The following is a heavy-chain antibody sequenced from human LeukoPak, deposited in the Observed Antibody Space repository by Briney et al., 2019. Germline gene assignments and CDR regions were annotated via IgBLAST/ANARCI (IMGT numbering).Heavy chain of an antibody. V-gene: IGHV3-43*02. CDR2: VSGDGYST. CDR3: SKATGAAGGLNDY. CDR1: GFTFDDYA. J-gene: IGHJ4*02. Sequence: PGGSLRLSCAASGFTFDDYAMHWVRQAPGEGLEWVSLVSGDGYSTYYADSVKGRFTISRDNSKNSLFLQMNSLRTEDSAFYYCSKATGAAGGLNDYWGQGALVIVSS. D-gene: IGHD7-27*01.